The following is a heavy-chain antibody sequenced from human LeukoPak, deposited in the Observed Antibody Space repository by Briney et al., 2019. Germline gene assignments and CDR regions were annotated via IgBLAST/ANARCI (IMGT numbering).Heavy chain of an antibody. CDR2: IYPGDSDT. CDR1: GNSFNTFW. CDR3: ARRYCTCTSCYAHDAFDI. J-gene: IGHJ3*02. Sequence: GESLKISCKGSGNSFNTFWIGWVREMPGKGLEWMGIIYPGDSDTRYRPAFQGQVSISADKSISTAYLEWSSLKASGTAMYYCARRYCTCTSCYAHDAFDIWGQGTMVTVSS. D-gene: IGHD2-2*01. V-gene: IGHV5-51*01.